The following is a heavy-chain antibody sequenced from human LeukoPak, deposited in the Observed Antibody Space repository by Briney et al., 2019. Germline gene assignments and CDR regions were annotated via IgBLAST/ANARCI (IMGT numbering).Heavy chain of an antibody. CDR3: ASPIGLHDFAYMDV. J-gene: IGHJ6*03. D-gene: IGHD3-3*01. CDR2: IYCSGST. V-gene: IGHV4-39*01. Sequence: SETLSLTCTVSGGSISSSSYYWGWIRQPPGKGLEWIGSIYCSGSTYYNPSLKSRVTISVDTSKNQFSLKLSSVTAADTAVYYCASPIGLHDFAYMDVWGKGTTVTVSS. CDR1: GGSISSSSYY.